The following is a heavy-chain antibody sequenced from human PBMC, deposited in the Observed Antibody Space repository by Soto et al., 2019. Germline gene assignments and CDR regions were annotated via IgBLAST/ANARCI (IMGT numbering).Heavy chain of an antibody. Sequence: SETLSLTCNVSGGSISSGGYYWSWIRQHPGKGLEWIGYIYYSGSTYYNPSLKSRVTISVDTSKNQFSLKLSSVTAADTAVYYCARENDYDFWSGYVGPLYDYWGQGTLVTVSS. CDR1: GGSISSGGYY. V-gene: IGHV4-31*03. J-gene: IGHJ4*02. CDR3: ARENDYDFWSGYVGPLYDY. CDR2: IYYSGST. D-gene: IGHD3-3*01.